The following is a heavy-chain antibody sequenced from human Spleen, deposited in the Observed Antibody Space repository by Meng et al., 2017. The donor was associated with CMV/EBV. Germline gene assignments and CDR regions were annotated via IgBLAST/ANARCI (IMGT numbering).Heavy chain of an antibody. CDR1: GFNLRIYA. D-gene: IGHD2-15*01. CDR2: ISYDGSRK. CDR3: ARVRGSLYPHHYYGMDV. J-gene: IGHJ6*02. Sequence: GESLKISCTVSGFNLRIYAMHWVRQAPGKGLEWVSVISYDGSRKYYIDSVKGRFTISRDNSKNTAYLQMNSLRAEDTAVYYCARVRGSLYPHHYYGMDVWGQGTTVTVSS. V-gene: IGHV3-30-3*01.